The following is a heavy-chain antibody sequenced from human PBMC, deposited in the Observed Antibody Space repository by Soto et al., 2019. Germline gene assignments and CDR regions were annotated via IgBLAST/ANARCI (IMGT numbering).Heavy chain of an antibody. J-gene: IGHJ6*02. CDR2: IYHSGST. D-gene: IGHD1-26*01. Sequence: QVQLQESGPGLVKPSGTLSLTCAVSGGSISSSNWWSWVRQPPGKGLEWIGEIYHSGSTNYNPSLKIRVTISVDKSKNQFSLKLSSVTASDTAVYYCAKVSGSYYYGMDVWGQGNTVTVSS. CDR1: GGSISSSNW. V-gene: IGHV4-4*02. CDR3: AKVSGSYYYGMDV.